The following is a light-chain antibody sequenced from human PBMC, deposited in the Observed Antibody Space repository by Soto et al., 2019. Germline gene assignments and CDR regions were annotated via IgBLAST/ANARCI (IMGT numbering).Light chain of an antibody. CDR2: EVS. J-gene: IGLJ2*01. CDR3: ASYGGNDNLL. Sequence: QSALTQPPSASGSPGQSVTISCTGTSSDAGGYDYVSWYQQHPGKAPKLMMFEVSKRPSGVPDRFSGSKFGNTASLTVSGLQDEDEADYYCASYGGNDNLLFGGGTKLTVL. V-gene: IGLV2-8*01. CDR1: SSDAGGYDY.